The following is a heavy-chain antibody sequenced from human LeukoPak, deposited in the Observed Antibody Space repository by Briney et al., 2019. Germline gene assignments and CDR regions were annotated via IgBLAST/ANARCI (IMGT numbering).Heavy chain of an antibody. Sequence: GGSLRLSCVVSGFTFSSYWMSWVRQAPRKGLEWVANIKQDGSEKYYVHSVKGRFTMSRDNAKNSLYLQMNSLRAEDTAVYYCARVQWELRGVGSYFEYWGQGALVTVSS. CDR2: IKQDGSEK. CDR3: ARVQWELRGVGSYFEY. J-gene: IGHJ4*02. V-gene: IGHV3-7*01. CDR1: GFTFSSYW. D-gene: IGHD1-26*01.